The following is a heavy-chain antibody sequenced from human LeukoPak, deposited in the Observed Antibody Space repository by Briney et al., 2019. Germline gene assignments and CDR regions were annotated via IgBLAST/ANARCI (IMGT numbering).Heavy chain of an antibody. J-gene: IGHJ4*02. CDR3: ARAGLYNWNYEGTAYFDY. CDR1: GFTFNNYE. Sequence: GGSLRLSCVASGFTFNNYEMNWVRQAPGKGLEWVSYISSSTNTIYYADSVKGRFTISTDNAKNSLYLQMNSLRAEDTALYYCARAGLYNWNYEGTAYFDYWGQGTLVTVSS. D-gene: IGHD1-7*01. V-gene: IGHV3-48*03. CDR2: ISSSTNTI.